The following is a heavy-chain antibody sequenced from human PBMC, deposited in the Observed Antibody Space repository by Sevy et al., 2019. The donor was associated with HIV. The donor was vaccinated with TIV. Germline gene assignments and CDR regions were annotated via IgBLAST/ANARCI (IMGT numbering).Heavy chain of an antibody. CDR3: ARMFLYYDILTGYSDDY. CDR1: GYTFTGYY. Sequence: ASVKVSCKASGYTFTGYYMHWVRQAPGQGLEWMGWINPNSGGTNYAQKFQGRVTMTRDTSISTAYMELSRLRSDDTAVYYCARMFLYYDILTGYSDDYWGQRTLVTVSS. D-gene: IGHD3-9*01. CDR2: INPNSGGT. J-gene: IGHJ4*02. V-gene: IGHV1-2*02.